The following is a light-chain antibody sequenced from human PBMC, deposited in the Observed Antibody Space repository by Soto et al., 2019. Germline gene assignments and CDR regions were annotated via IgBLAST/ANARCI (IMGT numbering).Light chain of an antibody. CDR1: QSVTTY. CDR2: DTS. Sequence: DIVLTRSPATLSLSPEEGGTLSCMASQSVTTYLAWHQQRPGQAPRLLIYDTSTRAPGTPARFSGSGSGRDFTLTISSLQPEDFAIYYCQQRSSWPLTFGGGTKVDIK. CDR3: QQRSSWPLT. V-gene: IGKV3-11*02. J-gene: IGKJ4*01.